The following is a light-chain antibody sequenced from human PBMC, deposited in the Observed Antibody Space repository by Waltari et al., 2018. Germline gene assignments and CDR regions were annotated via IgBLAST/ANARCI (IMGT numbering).Light chain of an antibody. CDR2: DAS. CDR1: ESISTY. CDR3: QQRTIWSGT. Sequence: VVVIQSPATLSLSPGERATLSCRASESISTYLAWYQHKPGQAPRLLVYDASNRATGIPARFSGSGSGTDFTLTISSLEPEDFAVYYCQQRTIWSGTFGQGTKVEIK. J-gene: IGKJ1*01. V-gene: IGKV3-11*01.